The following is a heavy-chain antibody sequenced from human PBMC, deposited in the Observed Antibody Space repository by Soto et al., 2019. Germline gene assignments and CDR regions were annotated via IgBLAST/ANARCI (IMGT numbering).Heavy chain of an antibody. CDR2: MNPNSGNT. J-gene: IGHJ4*02. CDR3: AREYYYGSGPWY. Sequence: ASVNNSVKTSAYSSTRCSIKWIHHATGQGFEWMGWMNPNSGNTGYAQKFQGRVTMTTDTSTSTAYMELRSLRSDDTAVYYCAREYYYGSGPWYWGQGTLVTVSS. V-gene: IGHV1-8*01. D-gene: IGHD3-10*01. CDR1: AYSSTRCS.